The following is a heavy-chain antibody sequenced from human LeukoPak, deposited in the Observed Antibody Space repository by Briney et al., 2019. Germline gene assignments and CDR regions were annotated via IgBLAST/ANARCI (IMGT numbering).Heavy chain of an antibody. Sequence: ASVKVSCKASGYTFTGYYMHWVRQAPGQGLEWMGWINPNSGGTNYAQKFQGRVTMTRDTSISTAYMELSRLRSDDTAVYYCARDGGSDFWGITGYYYMDVWGKGTTVTVSS. CDR1: GYTFTGYY. CDR2: INPNSGGT. V-gene: IGHV1-2*02. CDR3: ARDGGSDFWGITGYYYMDV. D-gene: IGHD3-3*01. J-gene: IGHJ6*03.